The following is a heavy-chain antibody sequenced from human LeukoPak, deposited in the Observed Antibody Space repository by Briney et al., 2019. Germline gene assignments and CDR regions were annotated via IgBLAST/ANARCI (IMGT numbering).Heavy chain of an antibody. D-gene: IGHD2-8*02. J-gene: IGHJ4*02. V-gene: IGHV3-21*01. CDR1: GFTFSSYS. CDR2: ISSSSSYI. CDR3: AAFGGISSFDY. Sequence: SGGSLRLSCAASGFTFSSYSMNWVRQAPGKGLEWVSSISSSSSYIYYAGSVKGRFTTSRDNAKNSLYLQMNSLRAEDTAVYYCAAFGGISSFDYWGQGTLVTVSS.